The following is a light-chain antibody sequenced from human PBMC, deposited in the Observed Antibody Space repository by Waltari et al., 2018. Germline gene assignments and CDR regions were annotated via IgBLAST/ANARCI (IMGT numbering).Light chain of an antibody. CDR2: AAS. J-gene: IGKJ4*01. Sequence: DIQMTQSPSSLSASVGDRVTITCRASQDINNHLAWYQRKPGKLPQLLIYAASTLHSGVPPRFSGSRSGTEFTLTISSLQPEDFATYYCQKYNDVPQPFGGGTNVEI. V-gene: IGKV1-27*01. CDR3: QKYNDVPQP. CDR1: QDINNH.